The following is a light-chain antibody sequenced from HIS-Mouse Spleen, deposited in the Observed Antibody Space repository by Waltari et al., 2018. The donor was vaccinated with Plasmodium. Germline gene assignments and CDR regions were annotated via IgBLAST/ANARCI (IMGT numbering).Light chain of an antibody. CDR2: KES. Sequence: SYELTQPPSVSVSPGQTARITCSGDALPKQYAYWYQQKPGQAPGLVIYKESERPSGIPERVSGSSSGTTVTLTISGVQAEDEADYYCQSADSSGTPNWVFGGGTKLTVL. J-gene: IGLJ3*02. V-gene: IGLV3-25*03. CDR3: QSADSSGTPNWV. CDR1: ALPKQY.